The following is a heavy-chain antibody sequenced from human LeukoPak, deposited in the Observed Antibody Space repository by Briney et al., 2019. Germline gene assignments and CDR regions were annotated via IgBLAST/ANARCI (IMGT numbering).Heavy chain of an antibody. V-gene: IGHV3-23*01. Sequence: GGSLRLSCAASGFTFSSYAMSWVRQAPGKGLEWVSAISGGGGSTFYADSVKGRFTISRDTSKNTLYLQMNTLRAEDTAVYYCAKDPNIVVLTAVDHWGQGTLVTVSS. CDR2: ISGGGGST. J-gene: IGHJ4*02. D-gene: IGHD2-21*02. CDR3: AKDPNIVVLTAVDH. CDR1: GFTFSSYA.